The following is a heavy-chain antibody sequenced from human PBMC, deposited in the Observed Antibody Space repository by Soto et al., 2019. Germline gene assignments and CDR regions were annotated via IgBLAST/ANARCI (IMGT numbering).Heavy chain of an antibody. D-gene: IGHD5-18*01. CDR2: IYPGDSDT. CDR1: GYSFTSYW. Sequence: GESLKISCKGSGYSFTSYWIGWVRQMPGKGLEWMGIIYPGDSDTRYSPSFQGQVTISADKSISTAYLQWSSLKASGTAMYYCARQGANSYGSNLYYYYYGMDVWGQGTTVTV. CDR3: ARQGANSYGSNLYYYYYGMDV. V-gene: IGHV5-51*01. J-gene: IGHJ6*02.